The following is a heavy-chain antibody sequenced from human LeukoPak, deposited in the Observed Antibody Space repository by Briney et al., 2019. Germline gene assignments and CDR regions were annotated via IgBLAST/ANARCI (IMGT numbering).Heavy chain of an antibody. CDR1: GFTFSGYW. V-gene: IGHV3-7*01. Sequence: GGSLRLSCAASGFTFSGYWMSWVRQAPGKGLEWVANIKQDGSEKYYVDSVKGRFTISRDNAKNSLYLQMNSLRAEDTAVYYCAREGLAYDFWSGPDAFDIWGQGTMVTVSS. D-gene: IGHD3-3*01. CDR3: AREGLAYDFWSGPDAFDI. J-gene: IGHJ3*02. CDR2: IKQDGSEK.